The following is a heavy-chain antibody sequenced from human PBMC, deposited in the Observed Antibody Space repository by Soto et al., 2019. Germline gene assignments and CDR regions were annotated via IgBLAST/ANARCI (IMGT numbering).Heavy chain of an antibody. D-gene: IGHD3-3*01. CDR1: GFSLTTSGVG. Sequence: QITLNESGPTVVRPTETLTLTCRFSGFSLTTSGVGVGWIRQSPGKAPEWLALIYWDDDKRYSASLKSRLTITKDNAKNPVVLTVSDLDPTDTATYYCAHRVLRTVFGLVTTTAIYFDFWGQGTPVAVSS. J-gene: IGHJ4*02. V-gene: IGHV2-5*02. CDR3: AHRVLRTVFGLVTTTAIYFDF. CDR2: IYWDDDK.